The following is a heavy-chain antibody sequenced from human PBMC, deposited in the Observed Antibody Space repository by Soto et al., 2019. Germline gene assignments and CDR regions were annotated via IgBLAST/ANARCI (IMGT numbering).Heavy chain of an antibody. CDR2: ISGGGDRK. D-gene: IGHD3-16*01. CDR3: SRCDGYGDY. J-gene: IGHJ4*02. CDR1: GFRVSSYS. Sequence: DVQLLQSGGGLVQPGGSLRVCGAASGFRVSSYSMTGVRQAQGKGLEYVSGISGGGDRKFYADSVKGRFTVSRDKSKNIFYLPMNSLRVEDTANCYCSRCDGYGDYWGQGTLVTVSS. V-gene: IGHV3-23*01.